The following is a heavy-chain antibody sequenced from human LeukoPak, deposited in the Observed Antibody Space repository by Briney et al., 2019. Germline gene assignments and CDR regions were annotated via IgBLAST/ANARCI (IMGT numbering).Heavy chain of an antibody. CDR1: GFTFDGYA. CDR3: AKDFGDPRYYFDY. CDR2: ISGVGGNT. D-gene: IGHD3-10*01. Sequence: GGSLRLSCAASGFTFDGYAMHWVRQAPGKGLEWVSLISGVGGNTYYADSVKGRFNISRDNSKNSLYLQMNSLRTEDTALYFCAKDFGDPRYYFDYWGQGTLVTVSS. J-gene: IGHJ4*02. V-gene: IGHV3-43*02.